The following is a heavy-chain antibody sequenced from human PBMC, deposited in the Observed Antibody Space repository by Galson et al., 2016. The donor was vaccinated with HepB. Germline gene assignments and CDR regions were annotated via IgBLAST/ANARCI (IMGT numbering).Heavy chain of an antibody. CDR1: GGSISSNSHY. D-gene: IGHD1-26*01. CDR3: ARRDIVGGNFDS. V-gene: IGHV4-39*01. Sequence: SETLSLTCTVSGGSISSNSHYWGWIRQPPGKGLEWIAHIYFSGSTYYSPSLKSRVTISIDTSKNQFSLDLTSVTATDTAVYDCARRDIVGGNFDSWGRGTLVTVSS. CDR2: IYFSGST. J-gene: IGHJ4*02.